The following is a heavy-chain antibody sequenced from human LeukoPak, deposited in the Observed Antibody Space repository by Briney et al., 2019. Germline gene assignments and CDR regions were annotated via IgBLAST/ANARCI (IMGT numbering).Heavy chain of an antibody. CDR1: GFTFDDYA. J-gene: IGHJ4*02. D-gene: IGHD2-15*01. Sequence: GRSLRLSCAASGFTFDDYAMHWVRQAPGKGLEWVSGISWNSGSIGYADSVKGRFTISRDNAKSSLYLQMNSLRAEDTALYYCAKEGRSAGPFDYWGQGTLVTVSS. CDR2: ISWNSGSI. V-gene: IGHV3-9*01. CDR3: AKEGRSAGPFDY.